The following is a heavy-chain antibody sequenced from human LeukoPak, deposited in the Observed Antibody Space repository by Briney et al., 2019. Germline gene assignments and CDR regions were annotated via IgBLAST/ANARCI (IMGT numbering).Heavy chain of an antibody. J-gene: IGHJ5*02. D-gene: IGHD2-8*01. CDR3: ARWGGVQFDP. V-gene: IGHV1-2*02. CDR1: GYNFGANY. CDR2: ILPYTGGT. Sequence: ASVKVSCKASGYNFGANYIHWVRQAPGQGLEWMGWILPYTGGTHYSQKFQGRVTMTRDTSISTVYMELTSLTSDDTAVYYCARWGGVQFDPWGQGTLVTVSS.